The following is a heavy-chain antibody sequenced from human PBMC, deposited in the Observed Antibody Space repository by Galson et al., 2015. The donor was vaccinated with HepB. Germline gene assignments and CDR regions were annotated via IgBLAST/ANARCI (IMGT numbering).Heavy chain of an antibody. D-gene: IGHD3-10*01. J-gene: IGHJ6*02. V-gene: IGHV1-18*04. CDR1: GYTFTSYG. CDR3: ARDMVREMNYYYYGMDV. Sequence: SVKVSCKASGYTFTSYGISWVRQAPGQGLEWMGWISAYNGNTNYAQKLQGRVTMTTDTSTSTAYMELRSLRSDDTAVYYCARDMVREMNYYYYGMDVWGQGTTVTVSS. CDR2: ISAYNGNT.